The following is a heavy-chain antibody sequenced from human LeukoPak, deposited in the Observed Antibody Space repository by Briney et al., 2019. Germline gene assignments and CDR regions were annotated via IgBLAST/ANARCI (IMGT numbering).Heavy chain of an antibody. CDR3: ALIFRCTNGVCYKVDY. J-gene: IGHJ4*02. CDR2: INPSGGST. CDR1: GYTFTSYY. Sequence: ASVKVSCKASGYTFTSYYMHWVRQAPGQGLEWMGIINPSGGSTSYAQKFQGRVTMTRDTSISTAYMELSRLRSDDTAVYYCALIFRCTNGVCYKVDYWGQGTLVTVSS. D-gene: IGHD2-8*01. V-gene: IGHV1-46*01.